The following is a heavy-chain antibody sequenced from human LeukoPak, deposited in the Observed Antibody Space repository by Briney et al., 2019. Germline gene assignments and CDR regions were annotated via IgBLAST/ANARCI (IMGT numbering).Heavy chain of an antibody. V-gene: IGHV4-34*01. CDR1: GGSFSGYY. Sequence: KPSETLSLTXAVYGGSFSGYYWSWIRQTPGKGLEWLGEINHSGSTNYNPSLKSRVTISVDTSKNQFSLKLSSVTAADTAVYYCARGRITIFGVVNYNWFDPWGQGTLVTVSS. J-gene: IGHJ5*02. D-gene: IGHD3-3*01. CDR2: INHSGST. CDR3: ARGRITIFGVVNYNWFDP.